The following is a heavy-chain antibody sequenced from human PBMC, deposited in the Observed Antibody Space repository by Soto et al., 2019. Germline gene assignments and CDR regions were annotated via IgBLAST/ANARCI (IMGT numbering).Heavy chain of an antibody. CDR1: GGSFSGYY. Sequence: SETLSLTCAVYGGSFSGYYWSWIRQPPGKGLEWIGEINHSGSTNYNPSLKSRVTISVDTSKNQFSLKLSSVTAADTAVYYCARGHSSGWYYYYGMDVWGQGTTVTVSS. J-gene: IGHJ6*02. D-gene: IGHD6-19*01. CDR3: ARGHSSGWYYYYGMDV. CDR2: INHSGST. V-gene: IGHV4-34*01.